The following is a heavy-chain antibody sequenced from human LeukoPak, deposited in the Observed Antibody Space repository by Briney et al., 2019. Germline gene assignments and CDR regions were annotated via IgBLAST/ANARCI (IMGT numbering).Heavy chain of an antibody. CDR1: GGSINSYY. J-gene: IGHJ4*02. CDR2: IYYSGST. V-gene: IGHV4-59*08. CDR3: ARHGEYSSGWPYFDY. D-gene: IGHD6-19*01. Sequence: PSETLSLTCTVSGGSINSYYWSWIRQPPGKGLEWIGYIYYSGSTNYNPSLKSRVTISLDTSKNQSSLKLSSVTAADTAVYYCARHGEYSSGWPYFDYWGQGTLVTVSS.